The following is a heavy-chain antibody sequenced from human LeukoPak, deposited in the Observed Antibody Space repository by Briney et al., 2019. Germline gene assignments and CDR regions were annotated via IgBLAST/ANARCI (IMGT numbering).Heavy chain of an antibody. CDR1: GFTFSSYW. J-gene: IGHJ4*02. CDR2: INTDGSST. Sequence: PGGSLRLSCAASGFTFSSYWMHWVRQAPGKGLVWVSRINTDGSSTNYADSVKGRFTISRDNAKNTLYLQMNSLRAEDTAVYYCARARTKMTTVSPIDYWGQGTLVTVSS. D-gene: IGHD4-17*01. CDR3: ARARTKMTTVSPIDY. V-gene: IGHV3-74*01.